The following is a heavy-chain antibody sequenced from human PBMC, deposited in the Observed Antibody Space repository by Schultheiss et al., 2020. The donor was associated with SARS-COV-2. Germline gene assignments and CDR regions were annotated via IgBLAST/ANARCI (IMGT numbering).Heavy chain of an antibody. CDR2: IHYSGST. CDR1: GGSFSGNY. J-gene: IGHJ4*02. CDR3: ASGVRGYKIF. V-gene: IGHV4-34*01. Sequence: SETLSLTCAVHGGSFSGNYWSWIRQAPGKGLEWIGEIHYSGSTNYNLSLKSRVTISVDTSKSQFSLNVSSVTAADTAVYYCASGVRGYKIFWGQGTLVTVSS. D-gene: IGHD5-24*01.